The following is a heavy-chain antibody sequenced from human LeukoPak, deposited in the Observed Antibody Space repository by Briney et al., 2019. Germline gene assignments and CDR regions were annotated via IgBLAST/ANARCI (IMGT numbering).Heavy chain of an antibody. CDR3: ATPYRSIAAAGTRYYYGMDV. D-gene: IGHD6-13*01. J-gene: IGHJ6*02. CDR1: GGTFISYA. V-gene: IGHV1-69*13. Sequence: ASVKVSCKASGGTFISYAISWVRQAPGQGLEWMGGIIPIFGTANYAQKFQGRVTITADESTSTAYMELSSLRSEDTAVYYCATPYRSIAAAGTRYYYGMDVWGQGTTVTVSS. CDR2: IIPIFGTA.